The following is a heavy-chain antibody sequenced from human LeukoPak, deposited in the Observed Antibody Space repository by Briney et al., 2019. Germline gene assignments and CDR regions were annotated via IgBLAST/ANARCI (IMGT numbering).Heavy chain of an antibody. CDR2: IHHSGST. D-gene: IGHD3-22*01. Sequence: SGTLSLTCAVSGDSISSNYWWTWVRQPPGKGLEWIGEIHHSGSTNYSPSLKSRVTISVDNSRNQFSLGLSSVSAADTAVYYCARGIPGYFGTSGYYYEYWGQGTLVTASS. CDR3: ARGIPGYFGTSGYYYEY. J-gene: IGHJ4*02. V-gene: IGHV4-4*02. CDR1: GDSISSNYW.